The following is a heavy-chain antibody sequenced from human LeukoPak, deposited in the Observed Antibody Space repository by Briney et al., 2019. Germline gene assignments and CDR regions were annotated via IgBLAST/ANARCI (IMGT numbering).Heavy chain of an antibody. V-gene: IGHV1-2*06. D-gene: IGHD2-2*01. CDR1: GYTFTGYY. Sequence: GASVKVSCKASGYTFTGYYMHWVRQAPGQGLEWMGRINPNSGGTNYAQKFQGRVTMTRDTSISTAYMEVSRLRFDDTAVYYCARDGGWYQLLWWFDPWGQGTLVTVSS. CDR2: INPNSGGT. J-gene: IGHJ5*02. CDR3: ARDGGWYQLLWWFDP.